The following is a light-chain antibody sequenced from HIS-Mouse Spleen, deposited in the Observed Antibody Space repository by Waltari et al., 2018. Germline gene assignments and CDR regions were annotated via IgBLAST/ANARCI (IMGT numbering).Light chain of an antibody. J-gene: IGLJ2*01. Sequence: SYELTQPPSVSVSPGQTARITCSGDALPKQYAYWYQKKPGQAPVLVIYKDSERPSGMPERFPGSSSGTTVTLTISGVQAEDEADYYCQSADSSGTYHVVFGGGTKLTVL. CDR3: QSADSSGTYHVV. CDR2: KDS. V-gene: IGLV3-25*03. CDR1: ALPKQY.